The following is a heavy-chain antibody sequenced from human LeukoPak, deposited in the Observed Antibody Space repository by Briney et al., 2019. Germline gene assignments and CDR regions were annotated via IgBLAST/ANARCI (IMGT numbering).Heavy chain of an antibody. J-gene: IGHJ4*02. V-gene: IGHV6-1*01. CDR2: TYYRSKWYN. CDR3: ASQHFAY. Sequence: SQTLSLTCAISGDSVSSISAAWNWIRQSPSRGLEWLGRTYYRSKWYNEYAASVKSRITINTDTSKNQFFLQLNSVTPEDTAVYYCASQHFAYWGQGALVTVSS. CDR1: GDSVSSISAA.